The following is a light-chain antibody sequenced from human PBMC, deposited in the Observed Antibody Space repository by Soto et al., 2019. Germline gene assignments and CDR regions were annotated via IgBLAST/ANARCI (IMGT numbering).Light chain of an antibody. J-gene: IGLJ1*01. CDR1: SSDIGGYTY. CDR3: TSYAGSNSYV. CDR2: EVS. V-gene: IGLV2-8*01. Sequence: QSALTQPPSASGSPGQSVTISCTGTSSDIGGYTYVSWYQHHPGKAPKLMIYEVSKRPSGVPDRFSGSKSGNTASLTVSGLQAEDEADYYCTSYAGSNSYVFGTGTKVIVL.